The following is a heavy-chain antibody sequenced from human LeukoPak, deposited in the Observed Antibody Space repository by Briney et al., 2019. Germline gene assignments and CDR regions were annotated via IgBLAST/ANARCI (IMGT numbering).Heavy chain of an antibody. Sequence: GGSLRLSCVASGFTFSSRDWMTWVRQAPGKGLEWVANIKQDGSEKNYVDSVKGRFTISRDNAKNTLYLQMNSLRAEDTAVYYCARAQGAYYSKNWFDPWGQGTLLTVSS. CDR3: ARAQGAYYSKNWFDP. J-gene: IGHJ5*02. CDR1: GFTFSSRDW. D-gene: IGHD3-3*01. V-gene: IGHV3-7*01. CDR2: IKQDGSEK.